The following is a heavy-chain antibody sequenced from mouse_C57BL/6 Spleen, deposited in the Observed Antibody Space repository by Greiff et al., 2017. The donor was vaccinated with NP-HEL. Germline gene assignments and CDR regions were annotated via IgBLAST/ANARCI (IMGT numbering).Heavy chain of an antibody. CDR2: ISYSGST. CDR1: GYSITSGYD. J-gene: IGHJ2*01. D-gene: IGHD4-1*01. V-gene: IGHV3-1*01. CDR3: ARANWDLYYFDY. Sequence: EVKLQESGPGMVKPSQSLSLTCTVTGYSITSGYDWHWIRHFPGNKLEWMGYISYSGSTNYNPSLKSRISITHDTSKNHFFLKLNSVTTEDTATYYCARANWDLYYFDYWGQGTTLTVSS.